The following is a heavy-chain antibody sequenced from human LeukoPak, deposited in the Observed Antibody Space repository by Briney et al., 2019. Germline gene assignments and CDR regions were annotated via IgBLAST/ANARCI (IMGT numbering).Heavy chain of an antibody. CDR2: INWNGGST. J-gene: IGHJ4*02. CDR1: GFTFSSYS. CDR3: ARDHTDSSSWTPAFDY. V-gene: IGHV3-20*04. Sequence: GGSLRLSCAASGFTFSSYSMTWVRQAPGKGLEWVSGINWNGGSTGYADSVKGRFTISRDNAKNSLYLQMNSLRAEDTALYYCARDHTDSSSWTPAFDYWGQGTLVTVSS. D-gene: IGHD6-13*01.